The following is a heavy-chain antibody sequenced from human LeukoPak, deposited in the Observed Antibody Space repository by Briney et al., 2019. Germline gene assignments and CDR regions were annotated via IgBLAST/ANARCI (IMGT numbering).Heavy chain of an antibody. CDR1: GFTFSSYS. D-gene: IGHD6-13*01. J-gene: IGHJ4*02. CDR3: AKLFKAYSSTWIDY. V-gene: IGHV3-21*04. CDR2: ISSSSSYI. Sequence: GGSLRLSCAASGFTFSSYSMNWVRQAPGKGLEWVSSISSSSSYIYYADSVKGRFTISRDNAKNSLYLQMNSLRAEDTAIYYCAKLFKAYSSTWIDYWGQGTPVTVSS.